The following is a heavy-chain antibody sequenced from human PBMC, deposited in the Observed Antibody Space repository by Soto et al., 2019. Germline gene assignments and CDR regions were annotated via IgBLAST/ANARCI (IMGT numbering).Heavy chain of an antibody. D-gene: IGHD2-21*01. V-gene: IGHV3-74*01. Sequence: SGGSLRLSCAASGFTFSSYWMHWVRQAPGKGPVWVSRINSDGSITGYADSVKGRFTISRDNAKNTLYLQMNSLSAEDTVVYYCARRDQIAYYYGMDVWGQGTTVTVSS. J-gene: IGHJ6*02. CDR3: ARRDQIAYYYGMDV. CDR2: INSDGSIT. CDR1: GFTFSSYW.